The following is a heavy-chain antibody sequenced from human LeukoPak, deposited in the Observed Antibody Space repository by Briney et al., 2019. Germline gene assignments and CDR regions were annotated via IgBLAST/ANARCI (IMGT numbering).Heavy chain of an antibody. CDR1: GYTFTSYY. CDR2: INPSGDTT. D-gene: IGHD6-6*01. J-gene: IGHJ4*02. V-gene: IGHV1-46*01. Sequence: ASVTVSCTASGYTFTSYYLHWVRQAPGQGLEWMGIINPSGDTTTYAQKFQGRVTMTSDTSTSIVYMELSSLRSEDTALYYCARRGLAARPSGFDYWGQGTLVTVSS. CDR3: ARRGLAARPSGFDY.